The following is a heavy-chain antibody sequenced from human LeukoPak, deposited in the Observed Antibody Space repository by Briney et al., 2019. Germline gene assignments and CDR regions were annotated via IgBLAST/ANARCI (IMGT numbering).Heavy chain of an antibody. CDR2: IIPIFGTA. V-gene: IGHV1-69*05. CDR3: ARGGKSELGTCDY. D-gene: IGHD7-27*01. Sequence: ASVKVSCKASGYTFTGYYMHWVRQAPGQGLEWMGGIIPIFGTANYAQKFQGRVTITTDETTSTAYMELSSLRSEDTAVYYCARGGKSELGTCDYWGQGTLVTVSS. CDR1: GYTFTGYY. J-gene: IGHJ4*02.